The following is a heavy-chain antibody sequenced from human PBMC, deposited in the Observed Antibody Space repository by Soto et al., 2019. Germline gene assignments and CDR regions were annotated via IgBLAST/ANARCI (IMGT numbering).Heavy chain of an antibody. CDR2: IYYSGST. J-gene: IGHJ6*03. V-gene: IGHV4-59*01. CDR3: ASSPTGGSLYYYMDV. Sequence: SETLSLTCTISGGSISSYYWSWIRQPPGKGLERIGYIYYSGSTNYNPSIKSRVTISVDTSKNQFSLKMSSVTAADTAVYYCASSPTGGSLYYYMDVWGKGTTVTVSS. CDR1: GGSISSYY.